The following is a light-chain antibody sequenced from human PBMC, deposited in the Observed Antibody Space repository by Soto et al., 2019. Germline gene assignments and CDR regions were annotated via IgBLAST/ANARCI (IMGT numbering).Light chain of an antibody. Sequence: QSVLTQPASVSGSPGQSITISCTGTSSDIGGYNYVSWYQQHPGKAPKLMIYEVSNRPSGVSDRFSGSRSGNTDSLTIYGLQAEDESDYYCISYTSSSTWVFGGGTKLTVL. J-gene: IGLJ3*02. CDR3: ISYTSSSTWV. CDR2: EVS. CDR1: SSDIGGYNY. V-gene: IGLV2-14*01.